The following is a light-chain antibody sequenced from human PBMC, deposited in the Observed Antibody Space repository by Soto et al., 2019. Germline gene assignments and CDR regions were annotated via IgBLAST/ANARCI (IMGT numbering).Light chain of an antibody. V-gene: IGKV1-5*01. CDR1: HSISSW. CDR3: QQYNSYWT. CDR2: AAS. J-gene: IGKJ1*01. Sequence: DIPMTQSPSTLSASVGDRVTITCRASHSISSWLAWYQQKPGKAPNLLIYAASTLESGVPSRFSGSGSGTEFTLTISSLQPDDFATYYCQQYNSYWTLGQGTKVDIK.